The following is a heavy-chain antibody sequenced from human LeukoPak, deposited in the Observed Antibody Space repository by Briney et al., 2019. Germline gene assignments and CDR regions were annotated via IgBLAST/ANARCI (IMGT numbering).Heavy chain of an antibody. Sequence: PGGSLRLSCAASGFTFSNYWMTWVRQAPGKGLEWVANIKQDGSQKYYVDSVKGRFTISRDNAKNSLFLQMTSLRVEDTAVYYCARDLWGGSGSGYDYWGQGTLVTVSS. J-gene: IGHJ4*02. CDR2: IKQDGSQK. D-gene: IGHD3-10*01. CDR3: ARDLWGGSGSGYDY. V-gene: IGHV3-7*04. CDR1: GFTFSNYW.